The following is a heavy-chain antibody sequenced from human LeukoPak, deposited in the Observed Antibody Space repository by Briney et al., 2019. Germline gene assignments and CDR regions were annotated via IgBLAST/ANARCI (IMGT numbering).Heavy chain of an antibody. D-gene: IGHD2/OR15-2a*01. V-gene: IGHV4-31*03. CDR2: IYYSGST. Sequence: SQTLSLTGTVSGGSISSGGYYWSWIRQHPGKGLEWIGYIYYSGSTYYNPSLKSRVTISVDTSKNQFSLKLSSVTAADTAIYYCAREYCNSISCPVRFDPWGQGTLVTVSS. CDR3: AREYCNSISCPVRFDP. J-gene: IGHJ5*02. CDR1: GGSISSGGYY.